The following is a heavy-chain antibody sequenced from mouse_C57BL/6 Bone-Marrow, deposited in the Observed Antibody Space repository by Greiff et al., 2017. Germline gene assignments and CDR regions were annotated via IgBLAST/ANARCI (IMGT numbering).Heavy chain of an antibody. V-gene: IGHV5-17*01. D-gene: IGHD2-1*01. Sequence: EVQRVESGGGLVKPGGSLKLSCAASGFTFSDYGMHWVRQAPEKGLEWVAYISSGSSTIYYADTVKGRFTISRDNAKNTLFLQMTSLRSEDTAMYYCARISTMVRYAMDYWGQGTSVTVSS. CDR3: ARISTMVRYAMDY. CDR1: GFTFSDYG. J-gene: IGHJ4*01. CDR2: ISSGSSTI.